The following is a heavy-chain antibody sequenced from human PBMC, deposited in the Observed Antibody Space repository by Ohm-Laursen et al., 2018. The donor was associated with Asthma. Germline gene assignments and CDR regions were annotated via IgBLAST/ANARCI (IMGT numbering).Heavy chain of an antibody. D-gene: IGHD3-10*01. CDR2: ISNDGSKK. J-gene: IGHJ4*02. V-gene: IGHV3-30*04. CDR3: ARDWGYGPGTFLDC. CDR1: GFTFSSYA. Sequence: SLRLSCTASGFTFSSYAMSWVRQAPGKGLEWVAVISNDGSKKYYADSVKGRFTISRDNSKNTLNLQMNSMRAEDTAVYYCARDWGYGPGTFLDCWGQGTLVTVSS.